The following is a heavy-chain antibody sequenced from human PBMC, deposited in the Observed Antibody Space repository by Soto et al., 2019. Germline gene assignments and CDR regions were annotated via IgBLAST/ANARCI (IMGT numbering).Heavy chain of an antibody. J-gene: IGHJ3*01. CDR3: ARGHQYGGNSDAFAA. CDR1: GGTFRTES. CDR2: ILPFFGTA. Sequence: QVHLVQSGAEVKKPGSSVKVSCKYSGGTFRTESINWVRQAPGQGLEWMGGILPFFGTADYAPRFQGRVTITADCATTTAYMELSSLSSQDTAVYFGARGHQYGGNSDAFAACGQGTMVTVSS. V-gene: IGHV1-69*13. D-gene: IGHD2-21*01.